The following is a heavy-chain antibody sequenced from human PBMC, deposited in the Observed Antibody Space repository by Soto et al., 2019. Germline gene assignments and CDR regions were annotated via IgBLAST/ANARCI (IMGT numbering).Heavy chain of an antibody. CDR3: ARVSDYVWGSYRSTGWFDP. CDR1: GGSISSGGYS. J-gene: IGHJ5*02. Sequence: SETLSLTCAVSGGSISSGGYSWSWIRQPPGKGLEWIGYIYHSGSTYYNPSLKSRVTISVDRSKNQFSLKLSSVTAADTAVYYCARVSDYVWGSYRSTGWFDPWGQGTLVTVSS. V-gene: IGHV4-30-2*01. D-gene: IGHD3-16*02. CDR2: IYHSGST.